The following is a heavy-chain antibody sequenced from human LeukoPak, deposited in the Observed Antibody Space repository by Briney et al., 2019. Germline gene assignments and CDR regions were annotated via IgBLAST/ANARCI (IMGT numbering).Heavy chain of an antibody. CDR3: ARDNGGVDY. CDR2: INTDGSST. J-gene: IGHJ4*02. Sequence: GGSLRLSCEASGFTFSSYWMHWVRQAPGKGLVWVSHINTDGSSTNYADSVRGRFTVSGDNAKNTLNLQMNSLSAEDTAVYYCARDNGGVDYWGQGTLVTVSS. D-gene: IGHD2-8*01. CDR1: GFTFSSYW. V-gene: IGHV3-74*01.